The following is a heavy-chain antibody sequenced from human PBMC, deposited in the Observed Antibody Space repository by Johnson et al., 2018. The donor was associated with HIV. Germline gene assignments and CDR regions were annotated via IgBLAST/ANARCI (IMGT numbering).Heavy chain of an antibody. CDR3: AKGPPWIWFGEFYGFDAFDI. D-gene: IGHD3-10*01. J-gene: IGHJ3*02. CDR2: ISGSGGST. Sequence: VQLVESGGGLVQPGGSLRLSCAASGFTFSSYAMSWVRQAPGKGLEWVSAISGSGGSTYYADSVKGRFTISRDNSKNTLYLQMNSLRADDTAVYYCAKGPPWIWFGEFYGFDAFDIWGQGTMVTVSS. V-gene: IGHV3-23*04. CDR1: GFTFSSYA.